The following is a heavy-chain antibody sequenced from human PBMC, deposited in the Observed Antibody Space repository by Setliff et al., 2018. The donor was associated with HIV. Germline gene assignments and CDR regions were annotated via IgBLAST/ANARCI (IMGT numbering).Heavy chain of an antibody. Sequence: ASVKVSCKTSGYTFPGSYMHWVRLAPGQGLEWMGWIGPYNGRTEYAQEFQGRVSLTIDTSASTAYMELRSLRSDDTAVYYCAHSWDFDYWGQGTLVTVSS. J-gene: IGHJ4*02. CDR2: IGPYNGRT. CDR1: GYTFPGSY. D-gene: IGHD6-13*01. CDR3: AHSWDFDY. V-gene: IGHV1-18*01.